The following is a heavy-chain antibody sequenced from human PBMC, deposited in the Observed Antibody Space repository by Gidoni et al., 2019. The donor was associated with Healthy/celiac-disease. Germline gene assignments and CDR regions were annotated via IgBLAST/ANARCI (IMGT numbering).Heavy chain of an antibody. CDR2: IYYSGSP. Sequence: QVQLQESGPGLVKPSETLSLTCTVSGGSVSSGTYYWSWIRQPPGKGLEWIGYIYYSGSPNYNPSLKSRVTISVDTSKNQFSLKLSSVTAADTAVYYCARENSRGNYYGMDVWGQGTTVTVSS. CDR3: ARENSRGNYYGMDV. V-gene: IGHV4-61*01. D-gene: IGHD1-26*01. J-gene: IGHJ6*02. CDR1: GGSVSSGTYY.